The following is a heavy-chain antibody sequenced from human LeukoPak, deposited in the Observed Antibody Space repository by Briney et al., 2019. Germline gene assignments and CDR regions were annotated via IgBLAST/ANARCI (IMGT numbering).Heavy chain of an antibody. Sequence: GASVKVSCKASGYTFTYNDINCVRQATGQRLEWMGWMNPGTANTGYSQKFQGRLAMTADTSINTAYMELSGLTSEDTAVYYCARGRAAADWGQGTLVTVSS. J-gene: IGHJ4*02. D-gene: IGHD2-15*01. CDR2: MNPGTANT. V-gene: IGHV1-8*01. CDR1: GYTFTYND. CDR3: ARGRAAAD.